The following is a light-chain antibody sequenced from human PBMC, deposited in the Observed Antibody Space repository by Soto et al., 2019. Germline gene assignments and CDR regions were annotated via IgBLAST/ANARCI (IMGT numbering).Light chain of an antibody. Sequence: EIVLTQSPGTLSLSPGERATLSCRASESINSNYLAWYQQKPGQAPRLLIYGASSRASGIPDRFSGSGSGTDFTLTISRLESEDFAVYYCQQYGRSLWAFGQGTKVEIK. CDR2: GAS. CDR3: QQYGRSLWA. J-gene: IGKJ1*01. V-gene: IGKV3-20*01. CDR1: ESINSNY.